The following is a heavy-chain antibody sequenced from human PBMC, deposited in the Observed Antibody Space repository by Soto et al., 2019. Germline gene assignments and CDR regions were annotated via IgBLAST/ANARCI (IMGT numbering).Heavy chain of an antibody. CDR3: AREPTYYYDNSVHFEH. J-gene: IGHJ1*01. Sequence: PGESLKISCKGSGYSFTSYWISWVRQMPGKGLEWMGRIDPSDSYTNYSPSFQGHVTISADKSISTAYLQWSSLKASDTAMYYCAREPTYYYDNSVHFEHWGQGTLVTVSS. CDR2: IDPSDSYT. D-gene: IGHD3-22*01. CDR1: GYSFTSYW. V-gene: IGHV5-10-1*01.